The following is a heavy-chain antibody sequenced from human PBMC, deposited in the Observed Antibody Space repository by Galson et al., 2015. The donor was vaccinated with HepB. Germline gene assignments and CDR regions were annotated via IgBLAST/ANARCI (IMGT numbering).Heavy chain of an antibody. Sequence: SVKVSCKASGYTFTGYYMHWVRQAPGQGLEWMGRINPNSGGTNYAQRFRGRVTMTRDTSISTAYMELNSLRSDDTAVYYCARGRYCSGGSCYSPFDSWGQGTLVTVSS. CDR1: GYTFTGYY. J-gene: IGHJ4*02. V-gene: IGHV1-2*06. D-gene: IGHD2-15*01. CDR2: INPNSGGT. CDR3: ARGRYCSGGSCYSPFDS.